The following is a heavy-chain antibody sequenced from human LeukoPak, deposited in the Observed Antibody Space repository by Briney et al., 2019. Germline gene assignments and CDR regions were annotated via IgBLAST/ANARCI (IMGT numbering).Heavy chain of an antibody. CDR3: AKDSVGGWLQFIGYFQH. CDR1: GFTFSIYA. Sequence: PGESLRLSCAASGFTFSIYAMSWVRQSPGKGLEWVSSITAGGTTTYYEDSVKGRFTISRDNSKNTLFLQMNSLRAEDTAVYYCAKDSVGGWLQFIGYFQHWGQGTLVTVSS. V-gene: IGHV3-23*01. J-gene: IGHJ1*01. D-gene: IGHD5-24*01. CDR2: ITAGGTTT.